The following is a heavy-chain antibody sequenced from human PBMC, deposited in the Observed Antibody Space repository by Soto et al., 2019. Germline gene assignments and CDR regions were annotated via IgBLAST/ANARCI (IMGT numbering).Heavy chain of an antibody. V-gene: IGHV3-7*01. CDR2: IKQDGSEK. CDR3: ARVGPSSGVDSSGCHSFDY. J-gene: IGHJ4*02. D-gene: IGHD6-19*01. CDR1: GFTFSSYW. Sequence: GGSLKLSCAASGFTFSSYWMSWVRQAPGKGLEWVANIKQDGSEKYYVDSVKGRFTISRDNAKNSLYLQMNSLRAEDTAVYYCARVGPSSGVDSSGCHSFDYWGQGTLVTVSS.